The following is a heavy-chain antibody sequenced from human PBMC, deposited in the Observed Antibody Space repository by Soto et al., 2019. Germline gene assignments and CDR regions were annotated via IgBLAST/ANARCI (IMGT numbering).Heavy chain of an antibody. CDR1: GGSISSYY. Sequence: SETLSLTCTVSGGSISSYYWSWIRQPPGKGPEWIGYIYYSGSTNYNPSLKSRVTISVDTSKNQFSLKLSSVTAADTAVYYCARHFDYWGQGTLVTVSS. J-gene: IGHJ4*02. V-gene: IGHV4-59*08. CDR2: IYYSGST. CDR3: ARHFDY.